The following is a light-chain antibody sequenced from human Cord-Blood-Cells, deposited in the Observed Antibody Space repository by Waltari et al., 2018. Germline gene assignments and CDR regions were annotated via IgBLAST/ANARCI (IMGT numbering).Light chain of an antibody. CDR3: QQSYSTPRT. Sequence: DIQMTQSPSSLSASVGDRVTIPCRESQSISSNLNWYQQKPGKAPKLLIYAASSLQSGVPSRFSGSGSGTDFTLTISSLQPEDFATYYCQQSYSTPRTFGQGTKLEIK. CDR1: QSISSN. CDR2: AAS. J-gene: IGKJ2*01. V-gene: IGKV1-39*01.